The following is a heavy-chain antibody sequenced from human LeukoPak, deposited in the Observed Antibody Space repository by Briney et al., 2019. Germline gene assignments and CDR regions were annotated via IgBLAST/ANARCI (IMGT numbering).Heavy chain of an antibody. Sequence: GGSLRLSCAASGFTFSSYAMHWVRQAPGKGLEWVAVISYDGSNKYYADSVKGRFTISRDNSKNTLYLQMNSLRAEDTAVYYCARDPFDKLGLYYFDYWGQGTLVTVSS. CDR1: GFTFSSYA. CDR3: ARDPFDKLGLYYFDY. J-gene: IGHJ4*02. CDR2: ISYDGSNK. D-gene: IGHD7-27*01. V-gene: IGHV3-30*04.